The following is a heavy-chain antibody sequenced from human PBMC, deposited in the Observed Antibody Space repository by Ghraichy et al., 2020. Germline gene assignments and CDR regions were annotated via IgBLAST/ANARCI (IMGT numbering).Heavy chain of an antibody. D-gene: IGHD7-27*01. Sequence: GGSLRLSCVASGFTFSNYWMDWVRLIPGKGLEWVASIKKDGGEKSYVDSVKGRFTISRDNAKNSLYLQMNSLRAEDAALYYCARHVNWGLLDASDLWGPGTKVAVSS. CDR3: ARHVNWGLLDASDL. J-gene: IGHJ3*01. V-gene: IGHV3-7*01. CDR2: IKKDGGEK. CDR1: GFTFSNYW.